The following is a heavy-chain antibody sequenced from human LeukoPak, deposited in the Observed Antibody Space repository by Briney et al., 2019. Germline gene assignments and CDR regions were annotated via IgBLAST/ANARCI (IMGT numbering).Heavy chain of an antibody. D-gene: IGHD5-18*01. CDR2: INPSGGST. J-gene: IGHJ4*02. Sequence: ASAKVSCKASGYTFTSYYMHWVRQAPGQGLEWMGIINPSGGSTSYALKFQGRVTMTRDMSTSTVYMELSSLRSEDTAAYYCAREVNTAMDSLDYWGQGTLVTVSS. CDR3: AREVNTAMDSLDY. CDR1: GYTFTSYY. V-gene: IGHV1-46*01.